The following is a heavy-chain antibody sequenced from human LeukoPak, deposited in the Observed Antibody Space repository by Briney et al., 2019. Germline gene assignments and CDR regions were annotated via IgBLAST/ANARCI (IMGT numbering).Heavy chain of an antibody. V-gene: IGHV3-7*01. CDR2: IKTDGSQI. CDR3: ARDLNWETY. CDR1: GFCFGNHA. D-gene: IGHD7-27*01. Sequence: GGSLRLSCAASGFCFGNHAMIWVRQAAGKGLEWVANIKTDGSQIYYVDSVKGRFTISRDNAKNSLYLQMNSLRAEDTAVYYCARDLNWETYWGQGTLVTVSS. J-gene: IGHJ4*02.